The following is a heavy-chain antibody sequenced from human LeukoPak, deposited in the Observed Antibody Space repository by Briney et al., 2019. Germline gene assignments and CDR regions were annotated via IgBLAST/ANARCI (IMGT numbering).Heavy chain of an antibody. V-gene: IGHV1-18*01. Sequence: ASVKVSCKASGYTFTSYGISWVRQAPGQGLEWMGWISAYNGNTNYAQKLQGRVTMTTDTSTSTAYMELRSLRSDDTAVYYCVRNRYCSSTSCYDVDYWGQGTLVTVSS. CDR1: GYTFTSYG. CDR2: ISAYNGNT. CDR3: VRNRYCSSTSCYDVDY. D-gene: IGHD2-2*01. J-gene: IGHJ4*02.